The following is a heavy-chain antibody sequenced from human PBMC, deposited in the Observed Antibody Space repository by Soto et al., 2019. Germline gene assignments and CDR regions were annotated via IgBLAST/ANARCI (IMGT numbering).Heavy chain of an antibody. CDR3: ARGSWGGDGIDV. CDR2: ISSSSRDI. Sequence: SCKASGYMFTTYGISWVRQAPGQGLERVASISSSSRDIFYADSVKDRFTISRDNANSSVDLQMNSLRVGDTAIYYCARGSWGGDGIDVWGQGTTVTVSS. V-gene: IGHV3-21*01. J-gene: IGHJ6*02. CDR1: GYMFTTYG. D-gene: IGHD3-16*01.